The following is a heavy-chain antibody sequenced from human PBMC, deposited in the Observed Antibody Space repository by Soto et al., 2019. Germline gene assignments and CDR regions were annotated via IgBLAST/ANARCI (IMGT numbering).Heavy chain of an antibody. Sequence: QVQLQESGPGLVKPSETMSLSCTVSGGSIRSYYWSWFRQSPGKRMEWIGYVHHSWGSSYNPSLPSRVAISLDTSTSQSCLKVSSVTATDTAVYYCARQGFGPLHGRVDVWGQGTTVTVPS. J-gene: IGHJ6*02. D-gene: IGHD3-10*01. CDR2: VHHSWGS. CDR1: GGSIRSYY. V-gene: IGHV4-59*08. CDR3: ARQGFGPLHGRVDV.